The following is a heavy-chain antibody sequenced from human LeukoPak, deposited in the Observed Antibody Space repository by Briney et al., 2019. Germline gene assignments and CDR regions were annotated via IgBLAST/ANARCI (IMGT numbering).Heavy chain of an antibody. Sequence: GASVKVSCKASGYTFTGYYMHWVRQAPGQGLEWMGWINPNSGGTNYAQKFQGRVTMTRDTSISTAYMELSRLISDDTAVYYWARAIGPSDYWGQGTLVTVSS. J-gene: IGHJ4*02. CDR2: INPNSGGT. V-gene: IGHV1-2*02. CDR1: GYTFTGYY. CDR3: ARAIGPSDY.